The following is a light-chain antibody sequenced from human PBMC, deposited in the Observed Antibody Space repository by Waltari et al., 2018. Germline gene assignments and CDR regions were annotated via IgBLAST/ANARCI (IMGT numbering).Light chain of an antibody. V-gene: IGKV1-5*01. Sequence: DIQMTQSPSSLSASVGDQVTIACQSSQNIDRSLAWYQQKSGKAPEPLIFEASNLESGVPSRFSGSGSGTHFSLTISGLQPEDFATYYCQQYDSAPVTFGPGTKLDIK. CDR3: QQYDSAPVT. CDR1: QNIDRS. J-gene: IGKJ3*01. CDR2: EAS.